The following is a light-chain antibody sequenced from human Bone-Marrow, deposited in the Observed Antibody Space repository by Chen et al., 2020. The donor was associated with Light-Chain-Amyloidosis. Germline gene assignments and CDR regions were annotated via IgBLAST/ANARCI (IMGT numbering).Light chain of an antibody. CDR1: NIGSTS. Sequence: SYVLTQPSSVSVAPGQTATIACGGNNIGSTSVHWYQQTPGQAPLLVVYEDSDRPSGIPERWSGSTRGNTASMTISRVEAGDEADYYCQVGDRRSDRPVFGGGTKLTVL. CDR3: QVGDRRSDRPV. J-gene: IGLJ3*02. CDR2: EDS. V-gene: IGLV3-21*02.